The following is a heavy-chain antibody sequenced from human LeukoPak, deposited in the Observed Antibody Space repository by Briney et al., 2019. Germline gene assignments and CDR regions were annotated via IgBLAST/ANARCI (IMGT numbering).Heavy chain of an antibody. V-gene: IGHV1-24*01. J-gene: IGHJ3*02. CDR3: ARVLDSSGYYYDAFDI. CDR2: FDPEDGET. Sequence: GASVKVSCKASGYTFTGYYIHWVRQAPGKGLEWMGGFDPEDGETIYAQKFQGRVTMTEDTSTDTVYMELSSLRSEDTAVYYCARVLDSSGYYYDAFDIWGQGTMVTVSS. CDR1: GYTFTGYY. D-gene: IGHD3-22*01.